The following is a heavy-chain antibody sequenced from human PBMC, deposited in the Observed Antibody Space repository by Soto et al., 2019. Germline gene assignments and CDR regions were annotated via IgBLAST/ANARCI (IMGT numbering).Heavy chain of an antibody. J-gene: IGHJ4*02. D-gene: IGHD6-19*01. CDR1: SGSISSSNW. V-gene: IGHV4-4*02. Sequence: SETLSLTCAVSSGSISSSNWWSWVRQPPGKGLEWIGEIYHSGSTNYNPSLKSRVTISVDKSKNQFSLKLSSVTAADTAVYYCARRRAVAVSDNYFDYWGQGTLVTVSS. CDR3: ARRRAVAVSDNYFDY. CDR2: IYHSGST.